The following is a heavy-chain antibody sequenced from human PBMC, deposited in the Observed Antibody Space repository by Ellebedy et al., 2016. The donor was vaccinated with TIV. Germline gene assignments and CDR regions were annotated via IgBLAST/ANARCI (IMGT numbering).Heavy chain of an antibody. CDR3: ARHDSSGYDAFDI. V-gene: IGHV1-46*03. Sequence: ASVKVSCKASGYTFASYYMHWVRQAPGQGLEWMGIINPSGGSTSYAQKFQGRVTMTRDTSTSTVYMELSGLRSEDTAVYYCARHDSSGYDAFDIWGQGSMVTVSS. CDR1: GYTFASYY. CDR2: INPSGGST. J-gene: IGHJ3*02. D-gene: IGHD3-22*01.